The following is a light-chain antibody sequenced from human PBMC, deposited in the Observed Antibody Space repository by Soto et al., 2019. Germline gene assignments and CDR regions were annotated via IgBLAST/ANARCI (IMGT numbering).Light chain of an antibody. CDR2: EVS. J-gene: IGLJ3*02. CDR1: GPDVGGYNY. CDR3: SSYAGSTFWI. Sequence: QSALTQPASVSGSPGQSITLSCTGSGPDVGGYNYVSWYQQFPGEAPKLLIFEVSNRPSGVSDRFSASKSGNTATLVLSGLQRDDEAVYYCSSYAGSTFWIFGGGTK. V-gene: IGLV2-14*01.